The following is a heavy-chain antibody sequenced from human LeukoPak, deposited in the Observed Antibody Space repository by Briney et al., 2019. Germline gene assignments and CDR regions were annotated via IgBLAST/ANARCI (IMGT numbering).Heavy chain of an antibody. J-gene: IGHJ4*02. V-gene: IGHV3-33*01. Sequence: PGRSLRLSCAASGFIFSNYCMHWVRQAPGKGLEGVAVIWYDGSNKYYADSVKGRFTISRDNSKNTLYLQMISLRAEDTAVYYCARDLAMYYYDSSGCFFYCGQGTLVTVSS. CDR3: ARDLAMYYYDSSGCFFY. CDR1: GFIFSNYC. CDR2: IWYDGSNK. D-gene: IGHD3-22*01.